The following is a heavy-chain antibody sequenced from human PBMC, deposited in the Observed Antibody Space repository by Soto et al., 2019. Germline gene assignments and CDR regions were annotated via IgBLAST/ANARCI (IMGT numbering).Heavy chain of an antibody. Sequence: VGSLRLSCAASGFTVSTNYRTWVRQTPGKGLEWVSIIYSNGNTYYADSVKGRFAISRDNSKNTLYLQMNSLRVDDTAVYYCVVEDLGMEVWGQGTTVTVSS. J-gene: IGHJ6*02. CDR2: IYSNGNT. CDR3: VVEDLGMEV. CDR1: GFTVSTNY. V-gene: IGHV3-53*01. D-gene: IGHD2-15*01.